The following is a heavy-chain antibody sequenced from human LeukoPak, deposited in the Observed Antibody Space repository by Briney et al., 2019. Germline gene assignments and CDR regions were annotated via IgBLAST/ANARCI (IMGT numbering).Heavy chain of an antibody. CDR1: GYTFTSYD. CDR2: MNPNSGNT. V-gene: IGHV1-8*01. Sequence: GASVKVSCKASGYTFTSYDINWVRQATGQGLEWMGWMNPNSGNTGYAQKFQGRVTMTRNTSISTAYMELSSLRSEDTAVYYCARDYSNYFYYYMDVWGKGTTVTVPS. CDR3: ARDYSNYFYYYMDV. J-gene: IGHJ6*03. D-gene: IGHD4-11*01.